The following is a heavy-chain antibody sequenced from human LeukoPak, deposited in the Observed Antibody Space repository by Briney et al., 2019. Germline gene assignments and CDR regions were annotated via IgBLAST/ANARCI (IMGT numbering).Heavy chain of an antibody. CDR3: ARGGVVRTMPRGINWFDP. Sequence: SETLCLTCSVSGIPLSSYYWNWIRQSPGKGLEWIGYICNSGSTDYNPSLRSRVTISVDTSKRQSSLELSSVTAADTAVYYCARGGVVRTMPRGINWFDPWGPGTLVAVSS. CDR2: ICNSGST. D-gene: IGHD3-10*01. V-gene: IGHV4-59*01. CDR1: GIPLSSYY. J-gene: IGHJ5*02.